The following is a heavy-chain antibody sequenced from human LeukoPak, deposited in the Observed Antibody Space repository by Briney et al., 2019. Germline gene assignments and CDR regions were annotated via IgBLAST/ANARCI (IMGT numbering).Heavy chain of an antibody. CDR1: GFTFSSYW. J-gene: IGHJ4*02. D-gene: IGHD6-13*01. CDR2: ISSSSSYI. CDR3: ASFQQLVEVLGY. Sequence: GGSLRLSCAASGFTFSSYWMSWVRQAPGKGLEWVSSISSSSSYIYYADSVKGRFSISRDNAKNSLYLQMNSLRAEDTAVYYCASFQQLVEVLGYWGQGTLVTVSS. V-gene: IGHV3-21*01.